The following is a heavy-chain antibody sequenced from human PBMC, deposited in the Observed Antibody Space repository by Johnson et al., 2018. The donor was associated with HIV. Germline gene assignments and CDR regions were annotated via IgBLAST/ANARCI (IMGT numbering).Heavy chain of an antibody. CDR3: VKGYGGSYSGAFDI. Sequence: VQLVESGGGLVQPGGSLRLSCAASGFTFSSYDMHWVRQATGKGLEWVSAIGTAGDTYYPGSVKGRFTNSREKAKNSLYLQMNSLRAEDTALYYCVKGYGGSYSGAFDIWGQGTMVTVSS. CDR1: GFTFSSYD. J-gene: IGHJ3*02. D-gene: IGHD1-26*01. V-gene: IGHV3-13*01. CDR2: IGTAGDT.